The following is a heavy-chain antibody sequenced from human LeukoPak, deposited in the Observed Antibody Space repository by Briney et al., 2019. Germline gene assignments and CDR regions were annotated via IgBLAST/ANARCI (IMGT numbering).Heavy chain of an antibody. J-gene: IGHJ3*02. V-gene: IGHV3-23*01. Sequence: PGGSLRLSCAASGFTFSDYWMHWVRQAPGKGLEWVSAISGSGGSTYYADSVKGRFTISRDNSKNTLYLQMNSLRAEDTAVYYCASPLRFLEWLDAFDIWGQGTMVTVSS. CDR1: GFTFSDYW. CDR3: ASPLRFLEWLDAFDI. D-gene: IGHD3-3*01. CDR2: ISGSGGST.